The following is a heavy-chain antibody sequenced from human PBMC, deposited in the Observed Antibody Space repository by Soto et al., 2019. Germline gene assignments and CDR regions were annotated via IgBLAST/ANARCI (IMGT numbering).Heavy chain of an antibody. V-gene: IGHV4-34*01. CDR3: ARGVRGSGSF. D-gene: IGHD3-16*01. CDR1: GGSFSDYH. Sequence: QVQLQQWGAGLLKPSEPLSLTCAVYGGSFSDYHWSWIRQPPGKGLEWIGEINHIGNTNYNPSLKSRVTISVDTSKNQFSLQLNSVTAADTAVYFCARGVRGSGSFWGQGTRVTVSS. J-gene: IGHJ4*02. CDR2: INHIGNT.